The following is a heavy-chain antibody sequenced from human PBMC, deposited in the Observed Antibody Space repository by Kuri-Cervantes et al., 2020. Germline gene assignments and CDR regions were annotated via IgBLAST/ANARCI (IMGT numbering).Heavy chain of an antibody. CDR2: ISWNSGSI. D-gene: IGHD3-9*01. CDR3: AKGSAPNYDILNGYGEGQFDY. V-gene: IGHV3-9*01. CDR1: GFTFSSYA. J-gene: IGHJ4*02. Sequence: SLKISCAASGFTFSSYAMHWVRQAPGKGLEWVSGISWNSGSIGYADSVKGRFTISRDNAKNSLYLQMNSLRAEDTALYYCAKGSAPNYDILNGYGEGQFDYWGQGTLVTVSS.